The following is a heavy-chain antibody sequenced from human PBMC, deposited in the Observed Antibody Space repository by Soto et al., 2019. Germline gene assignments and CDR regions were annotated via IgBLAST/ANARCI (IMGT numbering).Heavy chain of an antibody. CDR2: IKQDGSEK. CDR1: GFTFSSYW. D-gene: IGHD6-13*01. J-gene: IGHJ1*01. CDR3: ARVHTSIAAAGTEYFQH. Sequence: GGSLRLSCAASGFTFSSYWMSWVRQAPGKGLEWVANIKQDGSEKYYVDSVKGRFTISRDNAKNSLYLQMNSLRAEDTAVYYGARVHTSIAAAGTEYFQHWGQGTLVTVSS. V-gene: IGHV3-7*01.